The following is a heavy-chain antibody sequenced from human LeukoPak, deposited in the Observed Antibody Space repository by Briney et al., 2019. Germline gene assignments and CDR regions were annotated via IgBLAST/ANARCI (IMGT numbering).Heavy chain of an antibody. CDR2: ISPSGDIK. CDR1: GFTFSRHG. D-gene: IGHD3-10*01. J-gene: IGHJ4*02. Sequence: PGGSLRLSCVASGFTFSRHGMNWVRQAPGKGLEWVSGISPSGDIKYYVDSVKGRFTVSKDNSKNTLYLQMNSLRAEDTAVYYCAKADQITMVRGMDYWGQGTLVTVSS. CDR3: AKADQITMVRGMDY. V-gene: IGHV3-23*01.